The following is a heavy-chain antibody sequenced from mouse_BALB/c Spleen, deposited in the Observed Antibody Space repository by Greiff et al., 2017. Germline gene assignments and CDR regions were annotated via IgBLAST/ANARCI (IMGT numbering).Heavy chain of an antibody. V-gene: IGHV1S81*02. CDR1: GYTFTSYW. D-gene: IGHD1-1*01. CDR3: SRCPHYYGSSYVACFAY. J-gene: IGHJ3*01. CDR2: INPSNGRT. Sequence: VQLQQPGAELVKPGASVKLSCKASGYTFTSYWMHWVKQRPGQGLEWIGEINPSNGRTNYNEKFKSKATLTVDKSSSTAYMQLSSLTSEDSAVYYCSRCPHYYGSSYVACFAYWGQGTLVTVSA.